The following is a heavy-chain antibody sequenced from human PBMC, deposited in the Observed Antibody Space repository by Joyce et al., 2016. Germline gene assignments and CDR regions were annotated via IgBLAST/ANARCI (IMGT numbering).Heavy chain of an antibody. CDR1: GFTVSNNY. V-gene: IGHV3-53*01. Sequence: EVQLVESGGGLIQTGGSLRLSCAASGFTVSNNYMTWVRQAPGKWLEWVSFIYSGGDTYYADSVKGRFTISRDKNTLYLQMNSLGVEDTAVYYCARVPGFHWGQGTLVTVSS. CDR3: ARVPGFH. CDR2: IYSGGDT. J-gene: IGHJ4*02.